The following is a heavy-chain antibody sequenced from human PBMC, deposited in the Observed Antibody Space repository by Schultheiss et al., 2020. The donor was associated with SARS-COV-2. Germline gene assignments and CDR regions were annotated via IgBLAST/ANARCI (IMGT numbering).Heavy chain of an antibody. CDR1: GYTFTGYY. CDR2: INPSGGST. J-gene: IGHJ6*02. V-gene: IGHV1-46*01. D-gene: IGHD1-26*01. CDR3: ARDCSLGSYSRYYYYYYGMDV. Sequence: ASVKVSCKASGYTFTGYYMHWVRQAPGQGLEWMGIINPSGGSTSYAQKFQGRVTMTEDTSTDTAYMELSSLRSEDTAVYYCARDCSLGSYSRYYYYYYGMDVWGQGTTVTVSS.